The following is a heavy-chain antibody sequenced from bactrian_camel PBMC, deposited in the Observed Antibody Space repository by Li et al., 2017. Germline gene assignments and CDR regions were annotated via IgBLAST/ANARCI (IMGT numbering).Heavy chain of an antibody. D-gene: IGHD2*01. J-gene: IGHJ7*01. V-gene: IGHV3-2*01. CDR2: IEIDLTP. CDR1: DLTYDYY. Sequence: HVQLVESGGGSVQAGGSLTLSCEVSDLTYDYYMGWFRPVPGKAREAVAIIEIDLTPTYSDSVKGRVTISQDNAGNTVYLQMNSLGPEDTSTYYCAAVRQSGGNCLNDWVMSYWGKGTQVTVS.